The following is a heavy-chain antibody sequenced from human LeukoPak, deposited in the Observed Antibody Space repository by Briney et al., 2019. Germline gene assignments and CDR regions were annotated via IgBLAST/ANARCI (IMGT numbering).Heavy chain of an antibody. CDR2: ISYDGTNK. D-gene: IGHD6-13*01. CDR3: ASESGPYSTSWIDY. Sequence: GRSLRLSCAASGFTFSSYGMHWVRQAPGKGLEWVALISYDGTNKYYTDSVKGRFTISRDNSKNTLYLQMNSLRAEDTAVYYCASESGPYSTSWIDYWGQGTLVTVSS. V-gene: IGHV3-30*03. J-gene: IGHJ4*02. CDR1: GFTFSSYG.